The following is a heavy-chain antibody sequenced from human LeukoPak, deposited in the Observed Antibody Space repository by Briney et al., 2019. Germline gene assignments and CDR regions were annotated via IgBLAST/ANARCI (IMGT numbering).Heavy chain of an antibody. J-gene: IGHJ4*02. D-gene: IGHD3-10*01. V-gene: IGHV5-51*01. CDR2: IYPGDSDT. Sequence: GESLKISCKGSGYSFTSYWIGWVGQLPGKGLEWMGIIYPGDSDTRYSPSLQGQVTISADKSISTAYLQWSSLKASDTAMYYCARALDSWFGEITEYYFDYWGQGTLVTVSS. CDR1: GYSFTSYW. CDR3: ARALDSWFGEITEYYFDY.